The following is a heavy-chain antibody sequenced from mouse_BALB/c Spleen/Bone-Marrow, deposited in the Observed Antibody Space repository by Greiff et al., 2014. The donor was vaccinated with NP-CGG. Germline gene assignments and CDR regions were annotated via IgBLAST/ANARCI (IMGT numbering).Heavy chain of an antibody. J-gene: IGHJ4*01. V-gene: IGHV1S132*01. CDR2: IYHGTGSN. CDR1: GYIFTSYW. CDR3: ARTSNTAMDY. D-gene: IGHD2-5*01. Sequence: QVQLQQSGAELVRPGASVKLSCKTSGYIFTSYWIHWIKQRSGQGLEWIASIYHGTGSNYYNEKFKGKDTLTADKSSSTAYMQLSRLKSEDSAVYFCARTSNTAMDYWGQGTSVTVSS.